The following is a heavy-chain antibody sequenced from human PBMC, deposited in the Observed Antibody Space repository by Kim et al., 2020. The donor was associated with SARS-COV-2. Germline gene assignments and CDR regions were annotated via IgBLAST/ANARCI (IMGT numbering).Heavy chain of an antibody. J-gene: IGHJ5*02. V-gene: IGHV4-59*13. CDR3: AREGVGIFSFDP. D-gene: IGHD2-8*01. CDR1: GGSISSYY. CDR2: IYYSGST. Sequence: SETLSLTCTVSGGSISSYYWSWIRQPPGKGLEWIGYIYYSGSTNYNPSLKSRVTISVDTSKNQFSLKLSSVTAADTAVYYCAREGVGIFSFDPWGQGTLVTVSS.